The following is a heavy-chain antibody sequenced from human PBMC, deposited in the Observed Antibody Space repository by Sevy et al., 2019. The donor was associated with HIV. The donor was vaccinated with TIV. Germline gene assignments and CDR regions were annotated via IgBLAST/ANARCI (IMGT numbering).Heavy chain of an antibody. CDR3: AREGCTKPHDY. J-gene: IGHJ4*02. CDR2: LSFGCGEI. Sequence: LSLTCAASGFTFSKYSMSWVRQPPGKGLEWVSTLSFGCGEINHADSVKGRFTISRDDSKNSLYLQMNNLRAEDTAVYYCAREGCTKPHDYWGQGTLVTVSS. V-gene: IGHV3-23*01. CDR1: GFTFSKYS. D-gene: IGHD2-8*01.